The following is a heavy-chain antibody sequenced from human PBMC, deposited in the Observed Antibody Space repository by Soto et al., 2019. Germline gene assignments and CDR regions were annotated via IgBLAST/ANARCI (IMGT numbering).Heavy chain of an antibody. Sequence: SETLSLTCTVSGASVSSGYYYWSWIRQPPGKGLEWIAYIDYSGSTNYNPSLKSRVTISLDTSNNRFSLKLSSVTAADTAVYYCARIVQKDGGLLSNYYYGVDAWGQGTTVTVSS. CDR3: ARIVQKDGGLLSNYYYGVDA. CDR2: IDYSGST. J-gene: IGHJ6*02. D-gene: IGHD3-10*01. CDR1: GASVSSGYYY. V-gene: IGHV4-61*01.